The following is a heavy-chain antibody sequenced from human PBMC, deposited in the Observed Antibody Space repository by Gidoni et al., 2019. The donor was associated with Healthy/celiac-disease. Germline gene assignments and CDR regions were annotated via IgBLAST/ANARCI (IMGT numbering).Heavy chain of an antibody. CDR2: IYTSGST. J-gene: IGHJ6*03. V-gene: IGHV4-61*02. CDR1: GGSISSGSYY. CDR3: ARVAGYYYYMDV. Sequence: QVQLQESGPGLVKPSQTLSLTCTVSGGSISSGSYYWIWIRQPAGKGLEWIGRIYTSGSTNYNPSLKSRVTISVDTSKNQFSLKLSSVTAADTAVYYCARVAGYYYYMDVWGKGTTVTVSS.